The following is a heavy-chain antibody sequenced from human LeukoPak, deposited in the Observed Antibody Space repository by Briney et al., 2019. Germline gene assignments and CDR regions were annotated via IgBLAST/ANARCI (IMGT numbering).Heavy chain of an antibody. CDR1: GFTFSSYG. V-gene: IGHV3-30*02. CDR3: AREGQQLVGYWFDP. Sequence: PGGSLRLSCAASGFTFSSYGMHWVRQAPGRGLEWVAFIRYDGSNKYYADSVKGRFTISRDNSKNTLYLQMNSLRAEDTAVYYCAREGQQLVGYWFDPWGQGTLVTVSS. CDR2: IRYDGSNK. J-gene: IGHJ5*02. D-gene: IGHD6-13*01.